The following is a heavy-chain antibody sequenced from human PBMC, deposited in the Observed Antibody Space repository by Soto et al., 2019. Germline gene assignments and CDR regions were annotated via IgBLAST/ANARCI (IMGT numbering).Heavy chain of an antibody. V-gene: IGHV3-33*01. CDR2: IWHDGIYK. J-gene: IGHJ4*02. Sequence: QVQLVESGGGVVQPGRSLRLSCVASGVSFSTYGMHWVRQAPGKGLEWVASIWHDGIYKFHADAVKGRFAISRDNSMNSVYLEKKHPDGQDPGHVLWATRGGVGHGRSWGAFWGQGTLVTVSS. D-gene: IGHD3-16*01. CDR1: GVSFSTYG. CDR3: ATRGGVGHGRSWGAF.